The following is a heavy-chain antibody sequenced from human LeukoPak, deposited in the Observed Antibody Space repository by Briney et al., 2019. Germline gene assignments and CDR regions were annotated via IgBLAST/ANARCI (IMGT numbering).Heavy chain of an antibody. CDR3: ARAPGGRDYFDY. J-gene: IGHJ4*02. CDR2: MNPNTGKT. Sequence: ASVKVSCKASGYTFTSYDINWVRQATGQGLEWMGWMNPNTGKTGYVQKFQGRVTMTRSTSISTAYMELSSLRSEDTAVYYCARAPGGRDYFDYWGQGTLVTVSS. V-gene: IGHV1-8*01. D-gene: IGHD3-16*01. CDR1: GYTFTSYD.